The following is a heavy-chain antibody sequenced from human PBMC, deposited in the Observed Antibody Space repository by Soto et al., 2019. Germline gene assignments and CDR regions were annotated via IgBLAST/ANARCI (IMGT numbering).Heavy chain of an antibody. J-gene: IGHJ6*02. V-gene: IGHV3-21*01. CDR2: ISSSSSYI. D-gene: IGHD3-22*01. CDR3: ARVIRAPRITMIVVVKGRDYYYYGMDV. Sequence: GGSLRLSCAASGFTFSSYSMNWVRQAPGKGLEWVSSISSSSSYIYYANSVKGRFTISRDNAKNSLYLQMNSLRAEDTAVYYCARVIRAPRITMIVVVKGRDYYYYGMDVWGQGTTVTVSS. CDR1: GFTFSSYS.